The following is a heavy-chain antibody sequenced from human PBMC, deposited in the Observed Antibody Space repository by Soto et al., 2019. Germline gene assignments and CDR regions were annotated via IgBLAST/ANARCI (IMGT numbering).Heavy chain of an antibody. Sequence: SETLSLTCAVYGGSFSGYYWSWIRQPPGKGLEWIGEINHSGSTNYNPSLKSRVTISVDTSKNQFSLKLSSVTAAGTAVYYCARARDYYFDYWGQGTLVTVSS. J-gene: IGHJ4*02. V-gene: IGHV4-34*01. CDR1: GGSFSGYY. CDR3: ARARDYYFDY. CDR2: INHSGST.